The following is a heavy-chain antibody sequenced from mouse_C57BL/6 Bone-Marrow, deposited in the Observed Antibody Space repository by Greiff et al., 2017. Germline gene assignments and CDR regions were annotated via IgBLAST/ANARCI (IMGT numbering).Heavy chain of an antibody. J-gene: IGHJ1*03. CDR3: AREDGRRYFGV. CDR1: GYSITSGYY. V-gene: IGHV3-6*01. D-gene: IGHD1-1*02. Sequence: ESGPGLVKPSQSLSLTCSVIGYSITSGYYWNWIRQFPGNKLEWMGYISYDGSNNYNPSLKNRISITRDTSKNQFFLKLNSVTTEDTATYYCAREDGRRYFGVWGTGTTVTVSS. CDR2: ISYDGSN.